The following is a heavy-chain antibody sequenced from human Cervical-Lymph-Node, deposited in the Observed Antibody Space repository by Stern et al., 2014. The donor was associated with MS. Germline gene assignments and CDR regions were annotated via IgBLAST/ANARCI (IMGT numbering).Heavy chain of an antibody. V-gene: IGHV5-51*01. CDR2: IYPGESDD. Sequence: VQLVQSGAEVKKRGESLKISCKGSGYSFTSYWIGWVRQRPGKGLEWMGSIYPGESDDTYSPTFQGQVTISADKSISTAYLQWSSLKASDTAIYYCTRRLCNGGRCYLAFDYWGQGTLVTVAS. J-gene: IGHJ4*02. CDR3: TRRLCNGGRCYLAFDY. CDR1: GYSFTSYW. D-gene: IGHD2-15*01.